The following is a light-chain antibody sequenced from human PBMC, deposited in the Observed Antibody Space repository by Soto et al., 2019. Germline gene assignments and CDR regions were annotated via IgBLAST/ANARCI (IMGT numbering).Light chain of an antibody. J-gene: IGKJ4*01. CDR3: QQYNNWPVLT. CDR2: GAS. Sequence: EIVMTQSPATLSVSPGERATLSCRASQSVSSNLAWYQQKPGQAPRLLIYGASTRATGIPARFSGSGSGTKFTLTISSLQSEDFAVYYCQQYNNWPVLTFGGGTKVDIK. CDR1: QSVSSN. V-gene: IGKV3-15*01.